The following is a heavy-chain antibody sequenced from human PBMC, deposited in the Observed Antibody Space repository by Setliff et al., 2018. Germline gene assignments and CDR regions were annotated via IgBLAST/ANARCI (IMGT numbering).Heavy chain of an antibody. Sequence: PSETLSLTCGASGISISSGHYWGWIRQPPGKGLEWIATIYHKGRTYYNPSLDSRVTISLDTSKNHFSLRLSSVTAADTAVYYCASPRRDDLDSPFDAFDIWGQGTKVTVSS. CDR2: IYHKGRT. V-gene: IGHV4-38-2*01. D-gene: IGHD3-3*01. CDR1: GISISSGHY. J-gene: IGHJ3*02. CDR3: ASPRRDDLDSPFDAFDI.